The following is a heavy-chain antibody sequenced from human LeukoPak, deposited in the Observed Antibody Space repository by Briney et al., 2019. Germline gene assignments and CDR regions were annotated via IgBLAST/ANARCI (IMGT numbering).Heavy chain of an antibody. CDR3: ARNVVVVAATPHSYYMDV. CDR2: IYPGDSDT. Sequence: MSGESLKISCKGSGYSFTSYWIGWVRQMPGKGLEWMGIIYPGDSDTRYSPSFQGQVTISADKSISTAYLEWSSLKASDTARYYWARNVVVVAATPHSYYMDVSGKGSSVTVSS. V-gene: IGHV5-51*01. D-gene: IGHD2-15*01. J-gene: IGHJ6*03. CDR1: GYSFTSYW.